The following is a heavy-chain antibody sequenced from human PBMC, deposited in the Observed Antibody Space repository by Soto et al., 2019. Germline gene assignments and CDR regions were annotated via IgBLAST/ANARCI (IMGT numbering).Heavy chain of an antibody. V-gene: IGHV3-23*01. CDR1: GFTFSSYA. Sequence: VGSLRLSCAASGFTFSSYAMSWVRQAPGKGLEWVSAISGSGGSTYYADSVKGRFTISRDNSKNTLYLQMNSLTAEDTAVYYCASSGGNLAGRPYGRQGTLVTVSS. CDR2: ISGSGGST. CDR3: ASSGGNLAGRPY. J-gene: IGHJ4*02. D-gene: IGHD2-21*02.